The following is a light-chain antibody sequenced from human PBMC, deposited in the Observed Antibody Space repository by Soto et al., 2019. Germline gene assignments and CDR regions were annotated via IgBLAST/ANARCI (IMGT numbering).Light chain of an antibody. J-gene: IGKJ4*01. CDR3: QQYNDWLT. V-gene: IGKV3-15*01. Sequence: EIVMTQSPDTLSVSPGERATLFCRASQSVSSTVAWYQQRPGQAPRLLIYGASTRATGIPARFSGSGSGTEFTLTISSLQSEDFAVYYCQQYNDWLTFGRGTKVDIK. CDR1: QSVSST. CDR2: GAS.